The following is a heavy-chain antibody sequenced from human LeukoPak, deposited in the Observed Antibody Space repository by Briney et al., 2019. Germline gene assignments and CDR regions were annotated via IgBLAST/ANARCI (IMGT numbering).Heavy chain of an antibody. V-gene: IGHV3-30*19. CDR1: GFTFSSYG. D-gene: IGHD6-19*01. CDR2: ISYDGSNK. Sequence: PGGSLRLSCAASGFTFSSYGMHWVRQAPGKGLEWVAVISYDGSNKYYADSVKGRFTISRDNSKNTLYLQMNSLRAEDTAVYYCARDGQWLGHFDYWGQGTLVTVSS. CDR3: ARDGQWLGHFDY. J-gene: IGHJ4*02.